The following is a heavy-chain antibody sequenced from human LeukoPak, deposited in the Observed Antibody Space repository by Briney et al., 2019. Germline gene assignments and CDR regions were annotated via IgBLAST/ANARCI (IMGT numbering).Heavy chain of an antibody. V-gene: IGHV3-74*01. J-gene: IGHJ4*02. CDR3: ARRVSSAWALEDY. CDR1: GFTFNNAW. D-gene: IGHD6-19*01. CDR2: ITSDGTST. Sequence: GGSLRLSCAASGFTFNNAWMSWVRQAPGKGLVWVSRITSDGTSTSYADSVRGRFTISRDNAKNTLYLQMNSLRAEDTAVYYCARRVSSAWALEDYWGQGTLVTVSS.